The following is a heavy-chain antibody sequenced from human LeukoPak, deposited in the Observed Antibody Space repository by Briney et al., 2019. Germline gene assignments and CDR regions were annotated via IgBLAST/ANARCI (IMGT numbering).Heavy chain of an antibody. J-gene: IGHJ4*02. CDR3: ARDAWFGELGVLIFDY. Sequence: SETLSLTCSVSGGSISSYYWSWIRQPAGKGLEWIGRIYTSGSTNYNPSLKSRVTISVDTSKNQFSLKLSSVTAADTAVYYCARDAWFGELGVLIFDYWGQGTLVTVSS. V-gene: IGHV4-4*07. CDR2: IYTSGST. D-gene: IGHD3-10*01. CDR1: GGSISSYY.